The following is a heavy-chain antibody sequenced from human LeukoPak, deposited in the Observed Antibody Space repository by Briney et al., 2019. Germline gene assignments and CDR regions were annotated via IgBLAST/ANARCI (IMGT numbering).Heavy chain of an antibody. CDR3: GRDALVGYFSYYYMDV. J-gene: IGHJ6*03. CDR1: GGAITSHY. Sequence: SETLSLTCTVSGGAITSHYWTWIRQSPVKGLGWVGDISNSGSTSYNPSLKRRVTISIDTSKNQFSLKLSSVTAADTAVYYCGRDALVGYFSYYYMDVWGKATTVTVSS. V-gene: IGHV4-59*11. D-gene: IGHD2-15*01. CDR2: ISNSGST.